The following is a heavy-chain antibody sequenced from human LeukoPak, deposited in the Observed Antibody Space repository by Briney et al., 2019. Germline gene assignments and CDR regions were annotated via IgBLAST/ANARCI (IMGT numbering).Heavy chain of an antibody. CDR3: ARVRDDILTGYPPPDFDY. V-gene: IGHV3-48*01. J-gene: IGHJ4*02. CDR1: GFTFSSYS. Sequence: PGGSLRLSCAASGFTFSSYSMNWVRQAPGKGLEWVSYISSSSSTIYYADSVKGRFTISRDNSKNTLYLQMNSLRAEDTAVYYCARVRDDILTGYPPPDFDYWGQGTLVTVSS. D-gene: IGHD3-9*01. CDR2: ISSSSSTI.